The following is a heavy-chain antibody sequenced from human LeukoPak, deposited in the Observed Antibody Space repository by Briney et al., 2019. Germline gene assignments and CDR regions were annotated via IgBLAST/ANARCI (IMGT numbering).Heavy chain of an antibody. CDR1: GFTFSSYE. V-gene: IGHV3-48*03. D-gene: IGHD6-13*01. CDR2: ISGSGGTI. Sequence: GGSLRLSCAASGFTFSSYEMNWVRQAPGKGLEWVSYISGSGGTIYYADSVKGRFTISRDNAKYSLYLQMNSLRAEDRAVYYCARRMGSSWYYFEYWGQGTLVTVSS. CDR3: ARRMGSSWYYFEY. J-gene: IGHJ4*02.